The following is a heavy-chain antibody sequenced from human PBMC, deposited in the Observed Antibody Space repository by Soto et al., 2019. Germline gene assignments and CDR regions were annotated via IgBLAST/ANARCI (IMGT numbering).Heavy chain of an antibody. J-gene: IGHJ6*02. CDR1: RFTFSNAW. CDR3: TTEGIAARTYYYYGMDV. D-gene: IGHD6-6*01. V-gene: IGHV3-15*01. CDR2: IKSKPDGGTT. Sequence: PGGSLRLSCAASRFTFSNAWMSWVRQAPGKGLEWVGRIKSKPDGGTTDYAAPVKGRFTISRDDSKNTLYLQMNSLKTEDTAVYYCTTEGIAARTYYYYGMDVWGQGTTVTVSS.